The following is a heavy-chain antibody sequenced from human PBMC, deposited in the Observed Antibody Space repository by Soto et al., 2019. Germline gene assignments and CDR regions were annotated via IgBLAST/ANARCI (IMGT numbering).Heavy chain of an antibody. CDR1: GFTFSSYS. CDR3: ARDLGGLGQGYFDY. J-gene: IGHJ4*02. Sequence: EVQLVESGGGLVKPGGSLRLSCAASGFTFSSYSMNWVRQAPGKGLEWVSSISSSSSYIYYADSVKGRFTISRDNAKNSLYLQMNSLRPEDTAVYYCARDLGGLGQGYFDYWGQGTLVTVSS. CDR2: ISSSSSYI. V-gene: IGHV3-21*01. D-gene: IGHD3-16*01.